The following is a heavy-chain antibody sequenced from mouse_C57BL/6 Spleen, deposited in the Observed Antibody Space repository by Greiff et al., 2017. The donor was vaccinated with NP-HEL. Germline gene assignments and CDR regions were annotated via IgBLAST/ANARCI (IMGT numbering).Heavy chain of an antibody. CDR3: ARGDQYAMDY. V-gene: IGHV1-54*01. CDR2: INPGSGGT. CDR1: GYAFTNYL. D-gene: IGHD3-3*01. J-gene: IGHJ4*01. Sequence: QVQLQQSGAELVRPGTSVKVSCKASGYAFTNYLIEWVKQRPGQGLEWIGVINPGSGGTNYNEKFKGKATLTADKSSSTAYMQLSSLTSEDSAVYFCARGDQYAMDYWGQGTSVTVSS.